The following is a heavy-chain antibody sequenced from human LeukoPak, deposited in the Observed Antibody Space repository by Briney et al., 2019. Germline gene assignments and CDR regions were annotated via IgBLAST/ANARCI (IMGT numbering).Heavy chain of an antibody. CDR2: INPNSGNT. J-gene: IGHJ5*02. V-gene: IGHV1-8*02. Sequence: GASVKVSCKASGYTFTGYYMHWVRQAPGQGLEWMGWINPNSGNTGYAQKFQGRVTMTRDTSIGTAYMELSSLRSEDSAVYYCARVPNRGDKFDPWGQGTLVTVSS. CDR3: ARVPNRGDKFDP. D-gene: IGHD4-17*01. CDR1: GYTFTGYY.